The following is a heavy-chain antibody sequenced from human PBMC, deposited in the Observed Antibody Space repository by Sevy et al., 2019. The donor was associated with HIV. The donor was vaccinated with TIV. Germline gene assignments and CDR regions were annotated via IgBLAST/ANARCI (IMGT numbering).Heavy chain of an antibody. CDR3: AREDFVFGNYYGMDV. D-gene: IGHD2-15*01. CDR1: GFTFSSYA. Sequence: GGSLRLSCAASGFTFSSYAMDWVRQAPGKGLEWVAVISYDGSNKYYADSVKGRFTISRDNSKNTLYLQMNSLRAEDTAVYYCAREDFVFGNYYGMDVWGQGTTVTVSS. V-gene: IGHV3-30-3*01. J-gene: IGHJ6*02. CDR2: ISYDGSNK.